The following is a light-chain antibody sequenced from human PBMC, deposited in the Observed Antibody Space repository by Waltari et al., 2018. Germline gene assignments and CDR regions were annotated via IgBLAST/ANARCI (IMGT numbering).Light chain of an antibody. Sequence: QSALTQPASVSGSPGQSITISCTGTSSDAGCYNYVSWYQQPPGKAPKLMIYEVSNRPSGVSNRFSGSKSGNTASLTISGLQAEDEADYYCSSYTSSSFWVFGGGTKLTVL. J-gene: IGLJ3*02. CDR3: SSYTSSSFWV. V-gene: IGLV2-14*01. CDR2: EVS. CDR1: SSDAGCYNY.